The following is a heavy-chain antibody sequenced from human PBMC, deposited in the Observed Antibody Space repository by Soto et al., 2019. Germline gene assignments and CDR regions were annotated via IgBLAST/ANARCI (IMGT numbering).Heavy chain of an antibody. V-gene: IGHV3-9*01. CDR1: GFNFDDHA. CDR3: ARDILRTITTIDY. Sequence: EVQLVESGGGLVPPGRSLRLSCAASGFNFDDHAMHWVRQAPGKGLEWVSGVSWTGAYTGYAASVKGRFTISRDNAKSALHQEMNSQIPENTAYYYCARDILRTITTIDYWGQGKMGTVTS. CDR2: VSWTGAYT. J-gene: IGHJ4*02. D-gene: IGHD1-1*01.